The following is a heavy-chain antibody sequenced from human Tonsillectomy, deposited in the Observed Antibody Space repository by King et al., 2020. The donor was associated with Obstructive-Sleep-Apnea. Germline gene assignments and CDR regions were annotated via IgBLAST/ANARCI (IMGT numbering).Heavy chain of an antibody. V-gene: IGHV3-30*04. CDR3: ARAPRIDWLFYYYYGMDV. CDR2: ISYDGSNK. Sequence: VQLVESGGGVVQPGRSLRLSCAASGFTFSSYAMHWVRQAPGKGLEWVAVISYDGSNKYYADSVKGRFTISRDNSKNTLYLQMNSLRAEDTAVYYCARAPRIDWLFYYYYGMDVWGQGTTVTVSS. CDR1: GFTFSSYA. J-gene: IGHJ6*02. D-gene: IGHD3-9*01.